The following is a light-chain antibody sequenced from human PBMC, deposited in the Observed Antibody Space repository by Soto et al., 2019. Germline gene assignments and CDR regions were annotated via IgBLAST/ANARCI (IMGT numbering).Light chain of an antibody. V-gene: IGKV3-20*01. CDR1: QSVSSSY. CDR2: GTS. Sequence: EIVLTQSPGTLSLSPGERATLSCRASQSVSSSYFAWYQQKPGQAPRLLMYGTSSRATGIPGRVSGSGSGTEFTLTISRLEPEDFAVYYCQQYDGSPLTFGGGTTVEIK. CDR3: QQYDGSPLT. J-gene: IGKJ4*01.